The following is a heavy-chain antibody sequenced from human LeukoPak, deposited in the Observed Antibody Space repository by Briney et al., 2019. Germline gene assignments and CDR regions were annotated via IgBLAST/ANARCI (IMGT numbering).Heavy chain of an antibody. V-gene: IGHV3-33*06. CDR1: GFTLRDYG. D-gene: IGHD3-10*01. CDR2: IYSDGVNK. J-gene: IGHJ6*03. Sequence: GGSLRLSCAASGFTLRDYGMHWVRQAPGKGLEWVAIIYSDGVNKYYADSMKGRFTISRDTSKNTLYLEMDSLKTEDTAVYYCANRRGGVFKGYMEVWGKGTTVTVSS. CDR3: ANRRGGVFKGYMEV.